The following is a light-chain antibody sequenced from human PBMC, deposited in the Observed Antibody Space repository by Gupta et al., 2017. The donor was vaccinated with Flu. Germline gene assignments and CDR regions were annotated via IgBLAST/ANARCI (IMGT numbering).Light chain of an antibody. J-gene: IGKJ1*01. V-gene: IGKV3-20*01. CDR3: QQYGTSPQT. CDR1: QCVGSSS. Sequence: EIVLTQSPGTLSLSPGERATLSCRASQCVGSSSLSWYQQRPGQAPRLLIYGASTRATGIPDRFSGSGSGTDFTLTISRLEPEDFAVFYCQQYGTSPQTFGQGTKVEI. CDR2: GAS.